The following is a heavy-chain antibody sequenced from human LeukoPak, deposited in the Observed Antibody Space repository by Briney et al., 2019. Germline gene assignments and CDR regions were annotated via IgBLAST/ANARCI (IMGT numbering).Heavy chain of an antibody. CDR3: ATIRDSISWAFGY. D-gene: IGHD6-13*01. CDR2: IKSKAGGSTS. J-gene: IGHJ4*02. V-gene: IGHV3-15*01. CDR1: GFTFIDDW. Sequence: GGSLRLSCAASGFTFIDDWMSWVRQAPGKGLEWVGRIKSKAGGSTSYYAAPVNRPFTISRVDSQNTLYVQLVSLTTDDTAVYYCATIRDSISWAFGYWGPGTLVTVSS.